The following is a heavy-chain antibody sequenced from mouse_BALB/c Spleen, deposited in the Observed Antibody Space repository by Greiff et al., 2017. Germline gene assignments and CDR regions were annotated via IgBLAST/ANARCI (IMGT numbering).Heavy chain of an antibody. V-gene: IGHV2-6-7*01. J-gene: IGHJ3*01. D-gene: IGHD2-4*01. CDR2: IWGDGST. CDR3: ARGGTMITTVFAY. Sequence: QVQLKESGPGLVAPSQSLSITCTVSGFSLTGYGVNWVRQPPGKGLEWLGMIWGDGSTDYNSALKSRLSISKDNSKSQVFLKMNSLQTDDTARYYCARGGTMITTVFAYWGQGTLVTVSA. CDR1: GFSLTGYG.